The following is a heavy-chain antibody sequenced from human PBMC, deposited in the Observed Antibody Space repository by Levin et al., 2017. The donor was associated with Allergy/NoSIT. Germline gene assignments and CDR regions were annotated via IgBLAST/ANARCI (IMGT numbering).Heavy chain of an antibody. CDR2: IYYSGST. D-gene: IGHD3-22*01. CDR1: GGSVSSGDYR. CDR3: ARVDYYDSSGYYLGAFDI. J-gene: IGHJ3*02. V-gene: IGHV4-30-4*01. Sequence: SETLSLTCTVSGGSVSSGDYRWSWIRQPPGKGLEWIAYIYYSGSTYYDPSLKSRVSISVDTSKNQFSLKLSSVTAADTAVYYCARVDYYDSSGYYLGAFDIWGQGTMVTVSS.